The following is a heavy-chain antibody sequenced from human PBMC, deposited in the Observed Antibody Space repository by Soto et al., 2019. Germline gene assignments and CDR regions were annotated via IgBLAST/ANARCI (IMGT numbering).Heavy chain of an antibody. J-gene: IGHJ4*02. CDR2: IYYSGST. Sequence: TLSLTCTVSGGSISSGGYYWSWIRQHPGKGLEWIGYIYYSGSTYYNPSLKSRVTISVDTSKNQFSLKLTSMTAADTAMYYCARMRAAGTFDYWGQGTLVTVSS. D-gene: IGHD6-13*01. CDR1: GGSISSGGYY. V-gene: IGHV4-31*03. CDR3: ARMRAAGTFDY.